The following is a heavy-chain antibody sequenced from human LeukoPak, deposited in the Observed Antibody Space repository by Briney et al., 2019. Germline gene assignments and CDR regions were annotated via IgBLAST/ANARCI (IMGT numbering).Heavy chain of an antibody. CDR3: AGEPVDRYYMDV. J-gene: IGHJ6*03. D-gene: IGHD1-14*01. Sequence: ASVKVSCKASGYTFTGYYMHWARQAPGQGLEWMGWINPNSGATKYAQNFQGRVTMTRDTSISTAYMELSRLRSDDTAVYYCAGEPVDRYYMDVWGKGTTVTVSS. V-gene: IGHV1-2*02. CDR1: GYTFTGYY. CDR2: INPNSGAT.